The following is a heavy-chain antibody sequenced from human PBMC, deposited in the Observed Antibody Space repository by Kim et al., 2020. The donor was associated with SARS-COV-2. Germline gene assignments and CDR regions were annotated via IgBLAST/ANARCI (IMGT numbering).Heavy chain of an antibody. CDR2: IYYSGST. Sequence: TLSLTCTVSGGSISNYYWNWIRQPPGKGLEWIGYIYYSGSTNYNPSLKSRVTISVDTSKNQFSLKLSSVTAADTAVYFCARRVAAAGYWYFDLWVRGTL. V-gene: IGHV4-59*08. CDR3: ARRVAAAGYWYFDL. D-gene: IGHD6-13*01. J-gene: IGHJ2*01. CDR1: GGSISNYY.